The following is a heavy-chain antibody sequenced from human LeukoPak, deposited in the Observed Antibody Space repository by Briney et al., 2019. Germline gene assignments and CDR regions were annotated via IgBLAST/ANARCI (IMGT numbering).Heavy chain of an antibody. Sequence: PGGSLRLPCAASGFTFSTYWLHWVRQAPGKGLVWVSRINKDGSSTNYADSVKGRFTISRDNAKNTLYLQMNSLRAEDTAVYYCARDETGNFDYWGQGTLVTVSS. CDR2: INKDGSST. V-gene: IGHV3-74*01. CDR3: ARDETGNFDY. D-gene: IGHD7-27*01. J-gene: IGHJ4*02. CDR1: GFTFSTYW.